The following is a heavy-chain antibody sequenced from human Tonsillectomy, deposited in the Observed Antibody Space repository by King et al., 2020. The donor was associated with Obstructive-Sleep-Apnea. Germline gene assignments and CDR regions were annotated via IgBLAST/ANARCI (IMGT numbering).Heavy chain of an antibody. CDR2: VKSKIYGGTA. D-gene: IGHD4-17*01. J-gene: IGHJ4*02. CDR1: GLTFANAW. CDR3: TTDPGDYPDY. V-gene: IGHV3-15*01. Sequence: VQLVESGGGLVKPGESLRLSCAASGLTFANAWMSWVRQTSGKGVEWVCRVKSKIYGGTAEYAAPVTGRFTISRDDLRNTLYLQMNSLMIEDSAVYYCTTDPGDYPDYWGQGTLVTVSS.